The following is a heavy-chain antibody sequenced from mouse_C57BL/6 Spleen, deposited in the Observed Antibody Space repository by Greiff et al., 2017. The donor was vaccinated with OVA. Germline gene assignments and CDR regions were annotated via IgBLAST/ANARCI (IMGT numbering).Heavy chain of an antibody. CDR1: GYSITSGYY. V-gene: IGHV3-6*01. CDR3: ARRGWLLGYFDY. Sequence: DVKLQESGPGLVKPSQSLSLTCSVTGYSITSGYYWNWIRQFPGNKLEWMGYISYDGSNNYNPSLKNRISITRDTSKNQFFLKLNSVTTEDTATYYCARRGWLLGYFDYWGQGTTLTVSS. CDR2: ISYDGSN. J-gene: IGHJ2*01. D-gene: IGHD2-3*01.